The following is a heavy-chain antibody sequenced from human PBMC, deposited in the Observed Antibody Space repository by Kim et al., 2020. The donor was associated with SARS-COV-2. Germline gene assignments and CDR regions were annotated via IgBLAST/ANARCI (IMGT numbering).Heavy chain of an antibody. J-gene: IGHJ4*02. CDR1: GYTFTSYG. Sequence: ASVKVSCKASGYTFTSYGISWVRQAPGQGLEWMGWISAYNGNTNYAQKLQGRVTMTTDTSTSTAYMELRSLRSDDTAVYYCAAFVEYSSSPAGVTKAAFDYWGQGTLVTVSS. D-gene: IGHD6-6*01. CDR2: ISAYNGNT. CDR3: AAFVEYSSSPAGVTKAAFDY. V-gene: IGHV1-18*04.